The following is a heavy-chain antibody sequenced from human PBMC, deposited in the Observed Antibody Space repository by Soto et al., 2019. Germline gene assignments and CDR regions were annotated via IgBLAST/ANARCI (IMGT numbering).Heavy chain of an antibody. CDR2: IYYSGST. CDR1: GGSISSYY. D-gene: IGHD3-3*01. CDR3: ARGATYYDFWSGHNWFDP. V-gene: IGHV4-59*01. Sequence: PSETLSLTCTVSGGSISSYYWSWIRQPPGKGLEWIGYIYYSGSTNYNPSLKSRVTISVDTSKNQFSLKLSSVAAADTAVYYCARGATYYDFWSGHNWFDPWGRGTLVTVSS. J-gene: IGHJ5*02.